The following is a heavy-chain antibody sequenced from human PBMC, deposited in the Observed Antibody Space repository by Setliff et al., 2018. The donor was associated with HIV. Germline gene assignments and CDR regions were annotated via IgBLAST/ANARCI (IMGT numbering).Heavy chain of an antibody. CDR3: ARGAGTPQITRVRGFYMDV. CDR2: IHSSGST. Sequence: PSETLSLTCSVSSGSVSGYYWGWIRQPPGKKLEWIGDIHSSGSTIYSASLKSRVSISVDTSKNQFSLKLNSLTAADTAVYYCARGAGTPQITRVRGFYMDVWGKGTTVTVSS. CDR1: SGSVSGYY. V-gene: IGHV4-59*02. D-gene: IGHD3-10*01. J-gene: IGHJ6*03.